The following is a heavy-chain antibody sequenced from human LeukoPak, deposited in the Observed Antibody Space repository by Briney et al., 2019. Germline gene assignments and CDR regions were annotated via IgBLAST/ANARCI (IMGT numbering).Heavy chain of an antibody. V-gene: IGHV1-18*01. CDR2: ISGYNGNT. CDR3: ARDLNRYYYDSSGCLDY. J-gene: IGHJ4*02. CDR1: TYTFTRYG. D-gene: IGHD3-22*01. Sequence: ASVKVSCKASTYTFTRYGISWVRQAPGQGLEWMGWISGYNGNTNYAQKFLGRVSMTADTATSTAYMELRSLTSDDTAVYYCARDLNRYYYDSSGCLDYWGQGTLVTVSS.